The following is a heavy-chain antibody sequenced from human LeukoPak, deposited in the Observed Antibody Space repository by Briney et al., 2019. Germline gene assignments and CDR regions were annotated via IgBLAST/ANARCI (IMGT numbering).Heavy chain of an antibody. D-gene: IGHD6-13*01. CDR3: VRTTQSSAWFYFDN. CDR1: GFIISDYS. V-gene: IGHV3-11*01. CDR2: ISTSENVI. J-gene: IGHJ4*02. Sequence: GGSLRLSCAASGFIISDYSMSWIRQAPGKGLDRVSYISTSENVIYYADSVKGRFTTSRDNAQNSLDLQMKSLRAEDTAVYYCVRTTQSSAWFYFDNWGRGTLVTVSS.